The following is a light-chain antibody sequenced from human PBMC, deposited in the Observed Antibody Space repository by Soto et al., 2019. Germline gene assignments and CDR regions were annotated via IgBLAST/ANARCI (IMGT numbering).Light chain of an antibody. CDR3: SSYTTSSTYV. Sequence: QSALTQPPSVSGSPGQSVTISCTGTGSDVGSYNRVSWYQQPPGTAPKLMIYEVSNRPSGVPGRFSGSKSGNTASLTISGLQAEDEADSYCSSYTTSSTYVFGTGTKLTVL. J-gene: IGLJ1*01. CDR2: EVS. CDR1: GSDVGSYNR. V-gene: IGLV2-18*02.